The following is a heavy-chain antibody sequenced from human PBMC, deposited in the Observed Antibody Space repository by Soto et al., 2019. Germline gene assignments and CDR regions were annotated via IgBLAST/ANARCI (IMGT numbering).Heavy chain of an antibody. D-gene: IGHD3-10*01. CDR1: GYTFTSYG. V-gene: IGHV1-18*01. J-gene: IGHJ6*03. Sequence: ASVKVSCKASGYTFTSYGISWVRQAPGQGLEWMGWISAYNGNTNYAQKLQGRVTMTTDTSTSTAYMELRSLRSDDTAVYYCARVQGRGYYYYYMDVWGKGTTVTVSS. CDR3: ARVQGRGYYYYYMDV. CDR2: ISAYNGNT.